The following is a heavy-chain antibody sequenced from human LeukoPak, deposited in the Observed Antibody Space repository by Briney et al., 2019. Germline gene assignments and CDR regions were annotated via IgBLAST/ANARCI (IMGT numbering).Heavy chain of an antibody. V-gene: IGHV5-51*01. J-gene: IGHJ3*02. D-gene: IGHD3-22*01. CDR3: ARRHDSSGYAAFDI. CDR2: IYPGDSDT. Sequence: GESLKISCQGSGYSFSSYWIGWVRQMPGKGLEWMGVIYPGDSDTRYGPSFQGQVTISADRSSGTAYLQWSSLKASDTAMYYCARRHDSSGYAAFDIWGQGTMVTVSS. CDR1: GYSFSSYW.